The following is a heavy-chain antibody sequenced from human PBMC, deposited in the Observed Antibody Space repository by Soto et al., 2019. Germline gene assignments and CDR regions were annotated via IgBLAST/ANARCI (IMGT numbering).Heavy chain of an antibody. CDR1: GDSISNLDYF. J-gene: IGHJ5*01. CDR2: IYKSATT. V-gene: IGHV4-30-4*01. D-gene: IGHD7-27*01. CDR3: ARGRYCLTGRCFPNWFDS. Sequence: SATLSLSCSVSGDSISNLDYFWAWIRQPPGQALEYIGYIYKSATTYYNPSFESRVAISVDTSKSQFSLNVTSVTAADTAVYFCARGRYCLTGRCFPNWFDSWGQGAMVTVSS.